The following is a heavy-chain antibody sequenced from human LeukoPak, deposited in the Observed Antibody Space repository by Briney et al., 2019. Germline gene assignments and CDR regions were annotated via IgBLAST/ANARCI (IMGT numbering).Heavy chain of an antibody. J-gene: IGHJ4*02. D-gene: IGHD3-10*01. CDR2: INHSGST. CDR1: GGSFSGYY. CDR3: ARGSGPDY. Sequence: RPSETLSLTCAVYGGSFSGYYWSWIRQPPGKGLEWIGEINHSGSTNYNPSLKSRVTISVDTSKNQFSLKLSSVTAADTAVYYCARGSGPDYWGQGTLVTVSS. V-gene: IGHV4-34*01.